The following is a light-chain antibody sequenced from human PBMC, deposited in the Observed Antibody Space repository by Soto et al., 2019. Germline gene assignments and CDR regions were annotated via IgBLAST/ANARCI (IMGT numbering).Light chain of an antibody. CDR1: QSIRNW. CDR2: DAS. Sequence: ASIAGRETISYRASQSIRNWLAWYQQKPGRAPKLLIYDASNLEAAVPSRFRGSGSGIDFTFTIRRLKREDIATYYCQQYENLPTFGQGTRLEIK. V-gene: IGKV1-33*01. J-gene: IGKJ5*01. CDR3: QQYENLPT.